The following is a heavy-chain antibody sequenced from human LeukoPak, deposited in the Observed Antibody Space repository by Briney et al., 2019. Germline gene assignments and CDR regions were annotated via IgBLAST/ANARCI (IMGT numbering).Heavy chain of an antibody. CDR2: IHYSGST. D-gene: IGHD3-16*02. J-gene: IGHJ4*02. Sequence: SETLSLTCTVSGGSISSGGYYWSWIRQHPGKGLEWIGYIHYSGSTKYNPSLKSRFTISVDTSKSQFSLKLTSVTAADTAVYYCAREVITFGGVIVNYFDYWGQGSLVTVSS. V-gene: IGHV4-61*08. CDR1: GGSISSGGYY. CDR3: AREVITFGGVIVNYFDY.